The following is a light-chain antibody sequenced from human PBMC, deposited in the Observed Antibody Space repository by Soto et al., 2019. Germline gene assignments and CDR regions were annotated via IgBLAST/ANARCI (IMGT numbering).Light chain of an antibody. CDR1: KDISNY. J-gene: IGKJ4*01. CDR2: DAS. Sequence: DIQMTQSPSSLSASVGDRFTIXXQASKDISNYLNWYQQKPGKAPKXVIYDASNLETGVPSRFSGSGAGTHFTFTISSLQPEDIATYYCQQYENLPLTFGGGTKVDIK. V-gene: IGKV1-33*01. CDR3: QQYENLPLT.